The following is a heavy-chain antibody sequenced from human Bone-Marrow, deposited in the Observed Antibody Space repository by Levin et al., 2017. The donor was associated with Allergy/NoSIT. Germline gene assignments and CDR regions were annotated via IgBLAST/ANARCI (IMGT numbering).Heavy chain of an antibody. D-gene: IGHD5-18*01. CDR2: ISAYNGNT. V-gene: IGHV1-18*01. J-gene: IGHJ4*02. CDR1: GYTFTSYG. CDR3: ARDSCCAGGYSYGLRIFDY. Sequence: ASVKVSCKASGYTFTSYGISWVRQAPGQGLEWMGWISAYNGNTNYAQKLQGRVTMTTDTSTSTAYMELRSLRSDDTAVYYCARDSCCAGGYSYGLRIFDYWGQGTLVTVSS.